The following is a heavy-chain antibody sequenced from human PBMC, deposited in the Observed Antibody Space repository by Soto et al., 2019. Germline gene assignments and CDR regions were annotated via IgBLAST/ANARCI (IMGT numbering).Heavy chain of an antibody. J-gene: IGHJ5*02. V-gene: IGHV4-59*01. Sequence: QVQLQESGPGLVKPSETLSLTCTVSGGSITSDYWSWIRQSPGKGLEWIAFIFYTGITNYNPSLRSRVTISVDTSKNQCSLMLNSVTAADTAVYYCARHGWLVPVIGSYWFDPWGQGTLVTVSS. D-gene: IGHD6-19*01. CDR2: IFYTGIT. CDR1: GGSITSDY. CDR3: ARHGWLVPVIGSYWFDP.